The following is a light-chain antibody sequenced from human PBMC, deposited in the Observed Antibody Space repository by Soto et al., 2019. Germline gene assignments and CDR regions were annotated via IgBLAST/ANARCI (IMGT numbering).Light chain of an antibody. CDR1: QAIGTD. Sequence: DIQLTQSPSSLSASVGDRVTTTCRASQAIGTDLGWYQQKPGKAPKRLICAASSLQSGVPSRFGGSGSGTEHTLTISSLQPEDFATYYCLQHNSYTPFFGQGTKLEIK. J-gene: IGKJ2*01. V-gene: IGKV1-17*01. CDR3: LQHNSYTPF. CDR2: AAS.